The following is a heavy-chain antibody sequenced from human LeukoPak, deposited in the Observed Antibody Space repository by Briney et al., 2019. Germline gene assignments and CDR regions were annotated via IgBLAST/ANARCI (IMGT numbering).Heavy chain of an antibody. D-gene: IGHD2-2*02. Sequence: ASVKVSCKASGYTFTSYGISWVRQAPGQRLEWMGWISAYNGNTNYAQKLQGRVTMTTDTSTSTAYMELRSLRSDDTAVYYCARGGYCCSTSCYNAFDIWGQRTMVTVSS. J-gene: IGHJ3*02. CDR3: ARGGYCCSTSCYNAFDI. CDR1: GYTFTSYG. CDR2: ISAYNGNT. V-gene: IGHV1-18*01.